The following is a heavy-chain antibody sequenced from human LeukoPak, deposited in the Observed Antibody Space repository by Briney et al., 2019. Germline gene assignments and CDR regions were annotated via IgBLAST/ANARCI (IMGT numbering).Heavy chain of an antibody. D-gene: IGHD4-17*01. Sequence: PGGSLRLSCAASGFTFSSYAMHWVRQASGKGLEWVAVISYDGSNKYYADSVKGRFTISRDNSKNTLYLQMNSLRAEDTAVYYCARAAYTVTTWEYYFDYWGQGTLVTVSS. CDR1: GFTFSSYA. CDR2: ISYDGSNK. CDR3: ARAAYTVTTWEYYFDY. J-gene: IGHJ4*02. V-gene: IGHV3-30*01.